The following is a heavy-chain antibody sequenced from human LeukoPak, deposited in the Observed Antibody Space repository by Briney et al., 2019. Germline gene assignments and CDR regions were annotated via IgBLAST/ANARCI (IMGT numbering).Heavy chain of an antibody. J-gene: IGHJ3*02. D-gene: IGHD5-18*01. CDR1: GYTFSSHG. V-gene: IGHV3-23*01. CDR2: ISGSGGST. CDR3: AKLPYTAPPWDAFDI. Sequence: PGGSLRLSCAASGYTFSSHGLTWVRHAPGKGLEWVSAISGSGGSTYYADSVKGRFTISRDNSKNTLYLQMNSLRAEDTAVYYCAKLPYTAPPWDAFDIWGQGTMVTVSS.